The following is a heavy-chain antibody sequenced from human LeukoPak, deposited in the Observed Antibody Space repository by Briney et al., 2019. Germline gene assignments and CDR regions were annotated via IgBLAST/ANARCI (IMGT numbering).Heavy chain of an antibody. CDR2: INHSGST. V-gene: IGHV4-34*01. D-gene: IGHD5-18*01. CDR3: ARVGVLDTAMPIYYFDY. J-gene: IGHJ4*02. Sequence: SETLSLTCAVYGGSFSGYYWNWIRQPPGKGLEWIGEINHSGSTNYNPSLKSRVTISVDTSKNQFSLKLSSVTAADTAVYYCARVGVLDTAMPIYYFDYWGQGTLVTVSS. CDR1: GGSFSGYY.